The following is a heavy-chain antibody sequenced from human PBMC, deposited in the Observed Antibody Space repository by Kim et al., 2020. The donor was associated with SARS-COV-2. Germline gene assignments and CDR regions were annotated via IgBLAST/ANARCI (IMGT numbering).Heavy chain of an antibody. CDR1: GFTFSSYA. CDR2: ISGSGGST. CDR3: AKDGRAPRDGYKNDAFDI. Sequence: GGSLRLSCAASGFTFSSYAMSWVRQAPGKGLEWVSAISGSGGSTYYADSVKGRFTISRHNSKNTLYLQMNSLRAEDTAVYYCAKDGRAPRDGYKNDAFDIWGQGTMVTVSS. J-gene: IGHJ3*02. D-gene: IGHD5-12*01. V-gene: IGHV3-23*01.